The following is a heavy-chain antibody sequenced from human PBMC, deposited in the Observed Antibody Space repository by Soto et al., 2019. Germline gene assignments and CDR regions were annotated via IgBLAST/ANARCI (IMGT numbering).Heavy chain of an antibody. V-gene: IGHV1-2*04. J-gene: IGHJ4*02. CDR3: AREELSGN. D-gene: IGHD1-20*01. Sequence: ASVKVSCKAAGYSFTGFYLHWLRQAPGQGLEWMGWINPNSGDTKYAQNFQGWVTITRDTSANTAYMELSSLRSEDTAVYYCAREELSGNWGQGTLVTVSS. CDR1: GYSFTGFY. CDR2: INPNSGDT.